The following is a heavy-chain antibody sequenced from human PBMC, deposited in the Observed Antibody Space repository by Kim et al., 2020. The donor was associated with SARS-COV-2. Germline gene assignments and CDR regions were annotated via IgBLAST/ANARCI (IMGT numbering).Heavy chain of an antibody. V-gene: IGHV1-2*06. CDR1: GYTFTGYY. J-gene: IGHJ6*02. D-gene: IGHD3-22*01. CDR2: INPNSGGP. Sequence: ASVKVSCKASGYTFTGYYMHWVRQAPGQGLEWMGRINPNSGGPNYAQKFQGRVTMTSDTSISTAYMELSRLRSDDTAVYYCARYYYDSSGYYWNYYYYGMDVGGQGTTVTGSS. CDR3: ARYYYDSSGYYWNYYYYGMDV.